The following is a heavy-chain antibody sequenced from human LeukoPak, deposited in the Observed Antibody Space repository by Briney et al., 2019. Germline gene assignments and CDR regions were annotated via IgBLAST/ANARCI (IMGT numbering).Heavy chain of an antibody. CDR2: INHSGST. D-gene: IGHD3-10*01. CDR1: GGSFSGYY. J-gene: IGHJ6*02. V-gene: IGHV4-34*01. CDR3: ARGLSEVRGLWYYYYGMDV. Sequence: SETLSLTCAVYGGSFSGYYWSWIRQPPGKGLEWIGEINHSGSTNYNPSLKSRVTISVDTSKNQFSLKLSSVTAADTAVYYCARGLSEVRGLWYYYYGMDVWGQGTTVTVSS.